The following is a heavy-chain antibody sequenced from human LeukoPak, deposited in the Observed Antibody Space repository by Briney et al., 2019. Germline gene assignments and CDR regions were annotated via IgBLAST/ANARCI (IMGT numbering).Heavy chain of an antibody. V-gene: IGHV4-38-2*02. J-gene: IGHJ5*02. CDR2: IYHSGST. D-gene: IGHD6-19*01. CDR3: ARKPKQWLVRSTINWFDP. CDR1: GYSISSGYY. Sequence: SETLSLTCTVSGYSISSGYYWGWIRQPPGKGLEWIGSIYHSGSTYYNPSLKSRVTISVDTSKNQYSLKLSSVTAADTAVYYCARKPKQWLVRSTINWFDPWGQGTLVTVSS.